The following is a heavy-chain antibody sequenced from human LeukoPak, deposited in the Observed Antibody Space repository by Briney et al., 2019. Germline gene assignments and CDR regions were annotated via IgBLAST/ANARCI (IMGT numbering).Heavy chain of an antibody. D-gene: IGHD3-10*01. J-gene: IGHJ5*02. Sequence: GASVKVSCKASGYTFTSYGISWVRQAPGQGLKWMGWISAYNGNTNYAQKLQGRVTMTTDTSTSTAYMEVRSLRSDDTAVYYCARQHYYGSGTYWFDPWGQGTLVTVSS. CDR3: ARQHYYGSGTYWFDP. V-gene: IGHV1-18*01. CDR2: ISAYNGNT. CDR1: GYTFTSYG.